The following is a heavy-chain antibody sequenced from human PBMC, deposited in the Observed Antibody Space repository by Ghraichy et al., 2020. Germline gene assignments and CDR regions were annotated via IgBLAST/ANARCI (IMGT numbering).Heavy chain of an antibody. CDR2: ISSSSSYI. Sequence: GGSLRLSCAASGFTFSSYSMNWVRQAPGKGLEWVSSISSSSSYIYYADSVKGRFTISRDNAKNSLYLQMNSLRAEDTAVYYCAREGGQYYDFWSGYYTGEWDYWGQGTLVTVSS. V-gene: IGHV3-21*01. J-gene: IGHJ4*02. D-gene: IGHD3-3*01. CDR3: AREGGQYYDFWSGYYTGEWDY. CDR1: GFTFSSYS.